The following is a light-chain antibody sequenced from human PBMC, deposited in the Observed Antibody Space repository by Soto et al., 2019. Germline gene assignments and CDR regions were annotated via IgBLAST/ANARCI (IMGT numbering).Light chain of an antibody. Sequence: QSALTQPASVSGSPGHSFTISGLGTSSNVGAYNYVSWYQHHPGKAPKLIIYEVVNRPSGISNRFSGSKSGNTASLAISGLQAEDEADYYCSSYTDSNTVLFGGGTKLTVL. CDR2: EVV. CDR3: SSYTDSNTVL. CDR1: SSNVGAYNY. J-gene: IGLJ2*01. V-gene: IGLV2-14*01.